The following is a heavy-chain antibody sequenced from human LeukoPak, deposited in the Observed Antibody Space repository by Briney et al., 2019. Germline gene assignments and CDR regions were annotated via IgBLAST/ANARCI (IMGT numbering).Heavy chain of an antibody. CDR2: ISGSGGST. D-gene: IGHD3-3*01. V-gene: IGHV3-23*01. CDR3: AKGAIFGVVMGGDYFDY. CDR1: GFTFSSYA. J-gene: IGHJ4*02. Sequence: PGGSLRLSCAASGFTFSSYAMSWVRQAPGKGLEWVSAISGSGGSTYYADSVKGRFTISRDNSKNTLYLQMNSLRAEDTAVYYCAKGAIFGVVMGGDYFDYWGRGTLVTVSS.